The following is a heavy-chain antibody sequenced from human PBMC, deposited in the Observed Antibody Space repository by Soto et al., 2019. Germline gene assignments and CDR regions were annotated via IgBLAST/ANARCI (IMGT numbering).Heavy chain of an antibody. J-gene: IGHJ3*02. Sequence: SETLSLTCTVSGGCISSYYWSWIRQPPGKGLEWIGYIYYSGSTNYNPSLKSRVTISVDTSRNQFSLKLSSVTAADTAVYYCASWTTVTTERFDAFVIWGQGTMVTVS. CDR2: IYYSGST. CDR3: ASWTTVTTERFDAFVI. D-gene: IGHD4-17*01. CDR1: GGCISSYY. V-gene: IGHV4-59*01.